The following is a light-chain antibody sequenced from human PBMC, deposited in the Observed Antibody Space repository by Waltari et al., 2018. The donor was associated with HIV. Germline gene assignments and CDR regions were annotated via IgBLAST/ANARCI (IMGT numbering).Light chain of an antibody. CDR3: QLYGKSERT. CDR2: GTS. V-gene: IGKV3-20*01. Sequence: EVVLTQSPDILSLSPGERATLSCRASQTVSGNQLAWFQQKPGRAPRLVLFGTSTRVNGIPDRFSGSGAGTDFTLTITRLEPDDFAVYYCQLYGKSERTFGQGTKVEIK. J-gene: IGKJ1*01. CDR1: QTVSGNQ.